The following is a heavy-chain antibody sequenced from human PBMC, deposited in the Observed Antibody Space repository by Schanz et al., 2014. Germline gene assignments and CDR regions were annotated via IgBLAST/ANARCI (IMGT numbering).Heavy chain of an antibody. Sequence: QVQLVESGGGVVQPGGSLRLSCAASGFTFNSYAFHWVRQAPGKGLEWVALISYDGNTKYYADSVKGRFTISRDNSKNTLYLQMNSLRADDTAVYYCGRDRRVSHYDLWRGNDYWGQGTLVTVSS. J-gene: IGHJ4*02. CDR2: ISYDGNTK. D-gene: IGHD3-3*01. CDR1: GFTFNSYA. CDR3: GRDRRVSHYDLWRGNDY. V-gene: IGHV3-30-3*01.